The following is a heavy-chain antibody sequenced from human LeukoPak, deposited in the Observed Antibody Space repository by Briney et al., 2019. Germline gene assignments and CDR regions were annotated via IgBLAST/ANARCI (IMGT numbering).Heavy chain of an antibody. CDR3: ARHNGGYDYFDY. V-gene: IGHV4-4*09. D-gene: IGHD5-12*01. J-gene: IGHJ4*02. Sequence: SETLSLTCTVSGGPISSYYWSWIRQPPGKGLEWIGYIYTSGSANYNPSLKSRVTISVDTSKNQFSLKLSSVTAADTAVYYCARHNGGYDYFDYWGQGTLVTVSS. CDR1: GGPISSYY. CDR2: IYTSGSA.